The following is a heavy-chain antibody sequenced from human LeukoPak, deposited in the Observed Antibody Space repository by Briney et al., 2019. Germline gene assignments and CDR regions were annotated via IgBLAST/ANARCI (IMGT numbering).Heavy chain of an antibody. D-gene: IGHD1-26*01. CDR2: IYYSGST. J-gene: IGHJ4*02. V-gene: IGHV4-59*01. CDR3: ARSESEATDLPIPQGLDY. Sequence: SETLSLTCTVSGGSISSYYWSWIRQPPGKGLEWIGYIYYSGSTNYNPSLKSRVTISVDTSKNQFSLKLSSVTAADTAVYYCARSESEATDLPIPQGLDYWGQGTLVTVSS. CDR1: GGSISSYY.